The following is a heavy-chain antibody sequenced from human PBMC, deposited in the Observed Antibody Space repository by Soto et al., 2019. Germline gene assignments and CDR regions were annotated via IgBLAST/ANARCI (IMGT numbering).Heavy chain of an antibody. V-gene: IGHV3-30*18. J-gene: IGHJ4*02. CDR2: ISYDGSNK. CDR1: GFTFSSYG. CDR3: AKDPIDSYYYFGY. D-gene: IGHD1-26*01. Sequence: QVPLVESGGGVVQPGRSLRLSCAASGFTFSSYGMHWVRQAPGKGLEWVAVISYDGSNKYDADSVKGRYTISRDNSKNTLYLQMNSLRAEDTAVYYCAKDPIDSYYYFGYWGQGTLVTVSS.